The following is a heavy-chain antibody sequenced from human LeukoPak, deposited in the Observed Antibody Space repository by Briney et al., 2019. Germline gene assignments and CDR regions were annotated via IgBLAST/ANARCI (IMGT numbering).Heavy chain of an antibody. J-gene: IGHJ4*02. CDR3: ARSRYYYGSGSYYKFDY. CDR2: INPNSGGT. Sequence: ASVKVSCKASGYTFTGYYMHWVRQAPGQGLEWMGWINPNSGGTNYAQKFQGWVTMTRDTSISTAYMELSRLRSDDTAVYYCARSRYYYGSGSYYKFDYWGQGTLVTVSS. V-gene: IGHV1-2*04. CDR1: GYTFTGYY. D-gene: IGHD3-10*01.